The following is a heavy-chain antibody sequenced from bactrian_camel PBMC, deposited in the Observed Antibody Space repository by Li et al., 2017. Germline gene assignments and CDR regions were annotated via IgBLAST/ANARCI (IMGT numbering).Heavy chain of an antibody. Sequence: VQLVESGGGLVQPGGSLRLSCAASGFTFGTYAMSWVRQAPGKGLEWVSTINSGGGTTYYGDSLKGRFTISRDNAKNLVVLQMNSLKSEDTALYYCATALAGWGQGTQVTVS. J-gene: IGHJ4*01. D-gene: IGHD3*01. CDR2: INSGGGTT. CDR1: GFTFGTYA. CDR3: ATALAG. V-gene: IGHV3S40*01.